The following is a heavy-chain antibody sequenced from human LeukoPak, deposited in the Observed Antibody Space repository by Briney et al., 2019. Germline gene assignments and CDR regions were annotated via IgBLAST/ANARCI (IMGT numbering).Heavy chain of an antibody. CDR3: ARVTVDHYDILTGLYYYYMDV. CDR2: INPNRCGT. CDR1: GYTFTGYY. J-gene: IGHJ6*03. V-gene: IGHV1-2*02. Sequence: AASVKVSCKASGYTFTGYYMHWVRQAPGQGLEWMGWINPNRCGTNYAQKFQGRVTMTRDTSISTAYMELSRLRSDDTAVYYCARVTVDHYDILTGLYYYYMDVWGKGTTVTISS. D-gene: IGHD3-9*01.